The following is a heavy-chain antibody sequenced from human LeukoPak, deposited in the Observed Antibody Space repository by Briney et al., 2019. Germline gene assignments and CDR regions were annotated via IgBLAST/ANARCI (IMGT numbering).Heavy chain of an antibody. J-gene: IGHJ1*01. CDR1: GWRFTSYW. V-gene: IGHV5-51*01. D-gene: IGHD2-21*02. Sequence: GGALQISFKGSGWRFTSYWIGWGRAMSGKGLEWMGIIYPGDSVTRYSPSFQGKVTISADKSISTAYLQWSSLKASDTAMYYCARQPYCGGDCYPAEYFQHWGQGTLVTVSS. CDR3: ARQPYCGGDCYPAEYFQH. CDR2: IYPGDSVT.